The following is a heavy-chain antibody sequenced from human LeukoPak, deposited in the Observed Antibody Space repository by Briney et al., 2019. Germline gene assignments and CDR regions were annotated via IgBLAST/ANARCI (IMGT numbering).Heavy chain of an antibody. CDR2: INPSGGST. Sequence: GASVKVSCKASGYTFTNYYMHWVRQAPGQGLEWMGIINPSGGSTSYAQKFQGRVTLTRDTSTSTVYMELSSLRSEDTAVYYCARAPPPSRGYYYMDVWGEGTTVTISS. CDR3: ARAPPPSRGYYYMDV. CDR1: GYTFTNYY. D-gene: IGHD6-6*01. J-gene: IGHJ6*03. V-gene: IGHV1-46*01.